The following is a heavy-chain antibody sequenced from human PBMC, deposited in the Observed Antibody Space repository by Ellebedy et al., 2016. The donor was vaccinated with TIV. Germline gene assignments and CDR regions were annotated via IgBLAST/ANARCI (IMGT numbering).Heavy chain of an antibody. CDR1: GGTFSSYA. D-gene: IGHD3-10*01. CDR2: IIPIFGTA. V-gene: IGHV1-69*13. J-gene: IGHJ6*02. Sequence: AASVKVSCKASGGTFSSYAISWVRQAPGQGLEWMGGIIPIFGTANYAQKFQGRVTITADESTSTAYMELSSLRSEDTAVYYCASLQTTYYYGSGNNPGDYYYGMDVWGQGTTVTVSS. CDR3: ASLQTTYYYGSGNNPGDYYYGMDV.